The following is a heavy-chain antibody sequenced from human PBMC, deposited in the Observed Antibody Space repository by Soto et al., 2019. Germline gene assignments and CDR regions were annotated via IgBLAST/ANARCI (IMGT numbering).Heavy chain of an antibody. CDR2: IGGSGSTT. CDR3: AKSRYSDSSGDFYDY. J-gene: IGHJ4*02. V-gene: IGHV3-23*01. D-gene: IGHD3-22*01. CDR1: AFTFNNYA. Sequence: GESLRLSCAASAFTFNNYAMSWVRQAPGKGLEWVSGIGGSGSTTYYADSVKGRFTISRDNSNNTLFLKMNSLRAEDTAVYYCAKSRYSDSSGDFYDYWGQGTMVTVSS.